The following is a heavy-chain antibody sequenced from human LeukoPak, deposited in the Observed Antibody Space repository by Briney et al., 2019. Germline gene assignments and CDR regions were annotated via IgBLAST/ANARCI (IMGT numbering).Heavy chain of an antibody. CDR2: TSGSGGST. V-gene: IGHV3-23*01. CDR1: GFTFSSYA. D-gene: IGHD6-13*01. J-gene: IGHJ3*02. Sequence: PGGSLRLSCAASGFTFSSYAMSWVRQAPGKGLEWVSATSGSGGSTYYADSVKGRFTISRDNSKNTLYLQMNSLRAEDTAVYYCARGIAAAGTLIWGQGTMVTVSS. CDR3: ARGIAAAGTLI.